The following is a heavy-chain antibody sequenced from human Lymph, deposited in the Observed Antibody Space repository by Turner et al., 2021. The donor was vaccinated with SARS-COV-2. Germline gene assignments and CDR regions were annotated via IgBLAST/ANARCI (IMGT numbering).Heavy chain of an antibody. CDR1: GFTFSSYT. Sequence: EVQLLESGGGLVQPGGSLRLSCAASGFTFSSYTMSWVRQAPGKGLEWVSANSGSGASTYYADSVKGRFTISRDNSKNTLYLQMNSLRVEDTAVYYCAKDGYDGIYCGGGSCYSGWFDPWGQGTLVTVSS. J-gene: IGHJ5*02. D-gene: IGHD2-15*01. V-gene: IGHV3-23*01. CDR3: AKDGYDGIYCGGGSCYSGWFDP. CDR2: NSGSGAST.